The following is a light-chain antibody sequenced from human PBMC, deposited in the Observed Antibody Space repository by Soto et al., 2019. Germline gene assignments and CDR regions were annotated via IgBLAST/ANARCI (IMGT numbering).Light chain of an antibody. J-gene: IGLJ1*01. CDR3: SSYTGSSTFV. Sequence: QSALTQPASVSGSPGQSITISCSGTSSDVGGYDFVSWYQQLPGKAPKLLIYDVNIRPSGVSHRFSGSKSGNTASLTISGLQAEDEADYYCSSYTGSSTFVFGTGTKVTVL. CDR1: SSDVGGYDF. CDR2: DVN. V-gene: IGLV2-14*01.